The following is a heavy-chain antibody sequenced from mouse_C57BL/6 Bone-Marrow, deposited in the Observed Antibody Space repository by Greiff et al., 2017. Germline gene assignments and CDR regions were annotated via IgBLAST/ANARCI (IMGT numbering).Heavy chain of an antibody. CDR3: ARQSVVAPPYWYFDV. D-gene: IGHD1-1*01. V-gene: IGHV5-2*01. CDR2: ITSDGGST. Sequence: EVKLMESGGGLVQPGESLKLSCESNEYEFPSHDMSWVRKTPEKRLELVAAITSDGGSTYYPDTMERRFIISRDNTKKTLYLQMSSLRSEDTALYYCARQSVVAPPYWYFDVWGTGTTVTVSS. J-gene: IGHJ1*03. CDR1: EYEFPSHD.